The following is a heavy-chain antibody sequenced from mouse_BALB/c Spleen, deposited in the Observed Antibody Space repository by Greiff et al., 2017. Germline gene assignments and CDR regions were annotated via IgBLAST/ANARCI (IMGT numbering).Heavy chain of an antibody. Sequence: QVQLQQPGAELVKPGASVKLSCKASGYTFTSYWMHWVKQRPGQGLEWIGEINPSNGRTNYNEKFKSKATLTVDKSSSTAYMQLSSLTSEDSAVYYCAREGVGLFAYWGQGTLVTVSA. CDR1: GYTFTSYW. V-gene: IGHV1S81*02. D-gene: IGHD4-1*01. J-gene: IGHJ3*01. CDR2: INPSNGRT. CDR3: AREGVGLFAY.